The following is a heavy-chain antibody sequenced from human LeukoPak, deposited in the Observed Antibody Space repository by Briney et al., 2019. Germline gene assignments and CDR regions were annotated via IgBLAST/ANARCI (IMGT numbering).Heavy chain of an antibody. J-gene: IGHJ4*02. D-gene: IGHD2-8*02. CDR2: ISWKSDSM. Sequence: GGSLRLSCEASGFIFDDYAMHWVRQAPGKGLEWVSGISWKSDSMRYADSVKGRFTISRDISKNTVYLQMNSLRVEDTAVYYCAKDFYWAFDYWGQGTLVTVSS. CDR3: AKDFYWAFDY. CDR1: GFIFDDYA. V-gene: IGHV3-9*01.